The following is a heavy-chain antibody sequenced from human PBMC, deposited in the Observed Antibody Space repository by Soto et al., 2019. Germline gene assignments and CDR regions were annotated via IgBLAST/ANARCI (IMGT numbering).Heavy chain of an antibody. CDR1: GASTSRSY. Sequence: SETLSLTCTVSGASTSRSYWSWIRRPPGKGLEYIGFIYNSVTTNYSPSLKSRATILVDTSKNQLSLKLTSVTAADTAVYFCARARYYDWCFDLWGLGTPVTVSS. V-gene: IGHV4-59*03. D-gene: IGHD3-9*01. CDR3: ARARYYDWCFDL. CDR2: IYNSVTT. J-gene: IGHJ4*02.